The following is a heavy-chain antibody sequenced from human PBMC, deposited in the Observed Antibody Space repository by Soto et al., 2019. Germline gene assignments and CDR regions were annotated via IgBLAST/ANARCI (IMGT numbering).Heavy chain of an antibody. D-gene: IGHD5-18*01. J-gene: IGHJ4*02. CDR2: IYYSGST. CDR3: ARDTRGGYSYGLVHDY. Sequence: SETLSLTCTVSGGSVSSGSYYWSWIRQPPGKGLEWIGYIYYSGSTNYNPSLKSRVTISVDTSKNQFSLKLSSVTAADTAVYYCARDTRGGYSYGLVHDYWGQGTLVTVSS. CDR1: GGSVSSGSYY. V-gene: IGHV4-61*01.